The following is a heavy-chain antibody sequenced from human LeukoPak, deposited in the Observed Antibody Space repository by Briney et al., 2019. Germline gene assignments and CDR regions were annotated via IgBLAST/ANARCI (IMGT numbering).Heavy chain of an antibody. CDR2: INPNSGGT. J-gene: IGHJ3*02. Sequence: GASVKVSCKASGYTFTGYYMHWVRQAPGQGLEWMGWINPNSGGTNYAQKFQGWVTMTRDTSISTAYMELSRLRSDDTAVYYCARESCSGGSFYSFGFGAFDIWGQGTRVTVSS. CDR1: GYTFTGYY. V-gene: IGHV1-2*04. CDR3: ARESCSGGSFYSFGFGAFDI. D-gene: IGHD2-15*01.